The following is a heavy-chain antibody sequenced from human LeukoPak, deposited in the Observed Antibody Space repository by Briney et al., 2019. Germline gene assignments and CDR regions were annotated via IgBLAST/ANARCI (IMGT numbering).Heavy chain of an antibody. J-gene: IGHJ4*02. CDR2: ISSSSSTI. CDR1: GFTFSSYS. V-gene: IGHV3-48*01. D-gene: IGHD3-22*01. CDR3: ARASYYYDSSEDFGY. Sequence: GGSLRLSCAVSGFTFSSYSMNWVRQAPGKGLEWVSYISSSSSTIYYADSVKGRFTISRDNAKNSLYLQMNSLRAEDTAVYYCARASYYYDSSEDFGYWGQGTLVTVSS.